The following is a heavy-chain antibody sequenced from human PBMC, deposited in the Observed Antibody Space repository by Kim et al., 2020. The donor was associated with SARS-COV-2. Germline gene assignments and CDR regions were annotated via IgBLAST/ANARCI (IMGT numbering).Heavy chain of an antibody. Sequence: SETLSLTCTVSGGSISSGGYYWSWIRQHPGKGLEWIGYIYYSGSTYYNPSLKSRVTISVDTSKNQFSLKLSSVTAADTAVYYCASVPSYYYDSSGYIPYYFDYWGQGTLVTVSS. CDR3: ASVPSYYYDSSGYIPYYFDY. D-gene: IGHD3-22*01. J-gene: IGHJ4*02. CDR1: GGSISSGGYY. CDR2: IYYSGST. V-gene: IGHV4-31*03.